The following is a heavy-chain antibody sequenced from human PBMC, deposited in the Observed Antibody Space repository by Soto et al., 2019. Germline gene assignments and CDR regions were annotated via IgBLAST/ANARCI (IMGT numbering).Heavy chain of an antibody. CDR3: ARTSPHSSSWYNGFDP. CDR1: GFTFSSYW. CDR2: IKQDGSEK. Sequence: GGSLRLSCAASGFTFSSYWMSWVRQAPGKGLEWVANIKQDGSEKYYVDSVKGRFTISRDNAKNSLYLQMNSLRAEVTAGYYCARTSPHSSSWYNGFDPWGQGTLVTVSS. D-gene: IGHD6-13*01. V-gene: IGHV3-7*01. J-gene: IGHJ5*02.